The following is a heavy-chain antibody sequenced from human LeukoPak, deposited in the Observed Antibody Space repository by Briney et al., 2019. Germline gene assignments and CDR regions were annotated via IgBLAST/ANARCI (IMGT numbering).Heavy chain of an antibody. J-gene: IGHJ4*02. V-gene: IGHV6-1*01. CDR1: GDSVSSNSAA. CDR2: TYYRSKWYN. CDR3: ARGGSSGWLDPMNFDY. D-gene: IGHD6-19*01. Sequence: SQTLSLTCAISGDSVSSNSAAWNWIRQSPSRGLEWLGRTYYRSKWYNDYAVSVKSRITINPDTSKNQFSLQLNSVTPEDTAVYYCARGGSSGWLDPMNFDYWGQGTLVTVSS.